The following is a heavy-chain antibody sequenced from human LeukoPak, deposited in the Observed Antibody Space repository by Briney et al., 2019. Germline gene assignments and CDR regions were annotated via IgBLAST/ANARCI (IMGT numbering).Heavy chain of an antibody. CDR1: GFTFSDYA. J-gene: IGHJ6*03. Sequence: PGGSLRLSCAASGFTFSDYAMHWVRQAPGKGLEWVAGISWNSGSIDYADSVKGRFTISRDNAKNSLYLQMNSLRAEDTAVYYCAKGPQAAAGTPYIWYYYYYMDVWGKGTTVTVSS. CDR3: AKGPQAAAGTPYIWYYYYYMDV. D-gene: IGHD6-13*01. V-gene: IGHV3-9*01. CDR2: ISWNSGSI.